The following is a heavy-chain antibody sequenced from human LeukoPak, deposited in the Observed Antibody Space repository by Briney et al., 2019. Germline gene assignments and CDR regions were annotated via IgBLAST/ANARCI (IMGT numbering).Heavy chain of an antibody. CDR3: ISSNPSSDY. V-gene: IGHV3-23*01. CDR2: ISGSGGST. J-gene: IGHJ4*02. D-gene: IGHD1-14*01. Sequence: GGSLRLSCAASGFTFSSYAMSWVRQAPGKGLEWVLAISGSGGSTYYADSVKGRFTISRDNTKNSVYLQMSSLRAEDTAVYYCISSNPSSDYWGQGTLVTVSS. CDR1: GFTFSSYA.